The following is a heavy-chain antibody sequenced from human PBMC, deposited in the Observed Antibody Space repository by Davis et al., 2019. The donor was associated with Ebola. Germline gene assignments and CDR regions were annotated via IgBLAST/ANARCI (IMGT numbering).Heavy chain of an antibody. CDR3: ARQTIAPATPLDY. CDR1: GDSISDYY. Sequence: PSETLSLTCTVSGDSISDYYWSWIRQPPGKGLEWIGYIFYSGSTNYNPSLKSRVTMSLDTSKKQFSLKLSAVAAADTAVYYCARQTIAPATPLDYWGQGTLVTVSS. D-gene: IGHD2-15*01. J-gene: IGHJ4*02. CDR2: IFYSGST. V-gene: IGHV4-59*08.